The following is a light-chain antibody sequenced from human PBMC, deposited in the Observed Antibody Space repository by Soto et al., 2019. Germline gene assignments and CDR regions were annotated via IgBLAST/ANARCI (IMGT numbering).Light chain of an antibody. J-gene: IGLJ1*01. CDR1: SSDVGSYNL. Sequence: QSVLTQPASVSGSPGQSITISCTGTSSDVGSYNLVSWYQQHPGKAPKLMIYEGSKRPSGVSNRFSGSKSGNTASLTISGLQAEDEADYYCCSYAGSSNLYVFGAGTKLTVL. CDR3: CSYAGSSNLYV. V-gene: IGLV2-23*01. CDR2: EGS.